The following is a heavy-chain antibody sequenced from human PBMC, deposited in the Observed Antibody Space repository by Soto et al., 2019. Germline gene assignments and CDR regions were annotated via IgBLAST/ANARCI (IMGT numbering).Heavy chain of an antibody. CDR3: ARLEAGILADAFDI. J-gene: IGHJ3*02. CDR1: GYTFTKYG. CDR2: ISAYNGHA. V-gene: IGHV1-18*01. D-gene: IGHD6-19*01. Sequence: ASVKVSCKASGYTFTKYGISWVRQAPGQGLEWMGWISAYNGHANYAQKLQGRVTMTTDTSTNTAYMELRSLRSDDTAVYYCARLEAGILADAFDIWGQGTMVTVSS.